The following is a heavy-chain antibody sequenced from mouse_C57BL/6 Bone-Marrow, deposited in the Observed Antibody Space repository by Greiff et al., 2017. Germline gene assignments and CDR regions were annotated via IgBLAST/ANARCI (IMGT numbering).Heavy chain of an antibody. CDR1: GYSIPSGYY. V-gene: IGHV3-6*01. D-gene: IGHD1-1*01. Sequence: EVKLQESGPGLVKPSQSLSLTCPVTGYSIPSGYYWNWIRQFPGNKREWMGYISYDGSNNYNPSLKNRISITRDPSKNQFFLKLNSVTTEDTATYYCAREGGSSYGWYFDVWGAGTTVTVCS. CDR3: AREGGSSYGWYFDV. J-gene: IGHJ1*01. CDR2: ISYDGSN.